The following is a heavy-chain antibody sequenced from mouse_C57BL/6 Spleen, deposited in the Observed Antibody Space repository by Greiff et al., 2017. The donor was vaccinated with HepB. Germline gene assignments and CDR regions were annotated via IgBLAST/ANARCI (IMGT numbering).Heavy chain of an antibody. CDR1: GYTFTSYW. Sequence: QVQLQHPGAELVRPGTSVKLSCKASGYTFTSYWMHWVKQRPGQGLEWIGVIDPSDSYTNYNQKFKGKATLTVDTSSSTAYMQLSSLTSEDSAVYYCARYYGNSNYAMDYWGQGTSVTVSS. CDR2: IDPSDSYT. CDR3: ARYYGNSNYAMDY. V-gene: IGHV1-59*01. D-gene: IGHD2-1*01. J-gene: IGHJ4*01.